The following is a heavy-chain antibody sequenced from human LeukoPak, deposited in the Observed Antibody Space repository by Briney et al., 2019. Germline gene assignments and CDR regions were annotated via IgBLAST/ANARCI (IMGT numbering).Heavy chain of an antibody. V-gene: IGHV3-66*02. CDR2: IYSGGST. Sequence: GGSLRLSCAASGFTVSSNYMSWVRQAPGKGLERVSVIYSGGSTYYADSVKGRFTISRDNSKNTLYLQMNSLRAEDTAVYYCARVRAAGPNWFDPWGQGTLVTVSS. CDR3: ARVRAAGPNWFDP. J-gene: IGHJ5*02. D-gene: IGHD6-13*01. CDR1: GFTVSSNY.